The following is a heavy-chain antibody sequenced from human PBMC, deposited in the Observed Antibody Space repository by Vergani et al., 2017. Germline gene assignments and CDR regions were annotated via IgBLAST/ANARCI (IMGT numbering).Heavy chain of an antibody. Sequence: QVQLVESGGGVVQPGRSLRLSCAASGFTFSSYAMSWVRQAPGKGLEWVSYISSSSSYTNYADSVKGRFTISRDNAKNSLYLQMNSLRAEDTAVYYCASEMALPDYWGQGTLVTVSS. CDR1: GFTFSSYA. D-gene: IGHD5-24*01. V-gene: IGHV3-11*05. CDR2: ISSSSSYT. CDR3: ASEMALPDY. J-gene: IGHJ4*02.